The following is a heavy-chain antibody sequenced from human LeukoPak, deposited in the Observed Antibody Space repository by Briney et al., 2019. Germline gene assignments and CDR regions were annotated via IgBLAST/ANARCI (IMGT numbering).Heavy chain of an antibody. J-gene: IGHJ3*02. V-gene: IGHV1-69*05. D-gene: IGHD2-21*02. CDR3: ATPAYCGGDCYLDSNAFDI. Sequence: SVKVSCKGSGGTFRSYAISWVGQAPGQGGERMGGIIPIFGTANYVQKLQGRVTISTEEATRTAYMERRSVRDEDTGVYYCATPAYCGGDCYLDSNAFDIWGQGTMVTVSS. CDR1: GGTFRSYA. CDR2: IIPIFGTA.